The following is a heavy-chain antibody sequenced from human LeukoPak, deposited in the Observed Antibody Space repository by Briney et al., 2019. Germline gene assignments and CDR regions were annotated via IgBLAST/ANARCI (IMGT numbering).Heavy chain of an antibody. CDR2: IYSGGST. Sequence: GGSLRLSCAASGVTVSSNYMSWVRQAPGKGLEWVSVIYSGGSTYYADSVKGRFTISRDNSKNTLYLQMNSLRAEDTAVYYCNGVSTVIRDYWGQGTLVTVSS. J-gene: IGHJ4*02. D-gene: IGHD2-8*01. CDR3: NGVSTVIRDY. V-gene: IGHV3-66*01. CDR1: GVTVSSNY.